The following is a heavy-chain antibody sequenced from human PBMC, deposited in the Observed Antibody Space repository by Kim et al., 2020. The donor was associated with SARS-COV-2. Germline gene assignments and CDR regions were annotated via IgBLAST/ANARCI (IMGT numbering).Heavy chain of an antibody. D-gene: IGHD3-10*01. Sequence: SVKGRFTISRENAKNSLYLRMNSLRAGDTAVYYCARVEVRGGYYYYGMDVWGQGTTVTVSS. CDR3: ARVEVRGGYYYYGMDV. V-gene: IGHV3-13*01. J-gene: IGHJ6*02.